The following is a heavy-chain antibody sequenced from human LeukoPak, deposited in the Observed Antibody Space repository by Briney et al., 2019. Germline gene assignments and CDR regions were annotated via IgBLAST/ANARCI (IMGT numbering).Heavy chain of an antibody. J-gene: IGHJ4*02. D-gene: IGHD5-12*01. Sequence: GGSLRLSCAASGFTFSSYAMSWVRQAPGKGLEWVSAISGSGGSTYYADSVKGRFTISRDNSKNTLYLQMNSLRAEDTAVYYCASISGYGSYYFDYWGQGTLVTVSS. V-gene: IGHV3-23*01. CDR3: ASISGYGSYYFDY. CDR2: ISGSGGST. CDR1: GFTFSSYA.